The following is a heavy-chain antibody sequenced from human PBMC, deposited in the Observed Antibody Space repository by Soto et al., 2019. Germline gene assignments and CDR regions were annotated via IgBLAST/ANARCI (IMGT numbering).Heavy chain of an antibody. D-gene: IGHD2-15*01. V-gene: IGHV3-23*01. CDR1: GFTLSSYA. Sequence: HPGGSLRLSCAASGFTLSSYAMSWVRQAPGKGLEYVSVISGSSGSTYYADSVKGRFTISRDNSKNTLYLQMNSLRAEDTAVYYCANIDIVVVVAALHTSDYWGQGTLVTVSS. CDR2: ISGSSGST. CDR3: ANIDIVVVVAALHTSDY. J-gene: IGHJ4*02.